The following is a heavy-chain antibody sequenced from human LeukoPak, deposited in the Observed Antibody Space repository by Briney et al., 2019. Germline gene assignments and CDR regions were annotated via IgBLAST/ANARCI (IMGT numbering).Heavy chain of an antibody. CDR3: ARDFELGY. Sequence: TSSETLSLTCTVSGGSISGYYWSWIRQPPGKGLEWIGLIHYSGSTNYNPSLKSRVTISVDTSKNQFSLKLSSVTAADTAVYYCARDFELGYWGQGTLVTVSS. V-gene: IGHV4-59*01. CDR1: GGSISGYY. J-gene: IGHJ4*02. CDR2: IHYSGST. D-gene: IGHD3-9*01.